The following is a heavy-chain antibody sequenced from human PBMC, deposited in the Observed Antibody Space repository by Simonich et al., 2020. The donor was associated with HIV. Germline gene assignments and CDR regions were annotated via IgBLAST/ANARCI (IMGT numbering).Heavy chain of an antibody. V-gene: IGHV4-34*01. D-gene: IGHD6-6*01. CDR2: INHSGST. CDR3: ARQSLAARLFDD. J-gene: IGHJ4*02. CDR1: AGSFSGHY. Sequence: QALLKQWGTGLLKPSEPLSLTCAVYAGSFSGHYWSWIRQFPGKGLEWITEINHSGSTISSTSFKSRVTISVDPSKNQFSLKLSSVTAADTAVYYCARQSLAARLFDDWGQGTLVTVSS.